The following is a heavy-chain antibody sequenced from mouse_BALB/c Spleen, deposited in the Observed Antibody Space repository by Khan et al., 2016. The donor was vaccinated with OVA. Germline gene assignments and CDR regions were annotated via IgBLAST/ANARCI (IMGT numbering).Heavy chain of an antibody. CDR3: ARIFIGTTDYAMDY. CDR2: IWSGGST. Sequence: VELVESGPGLVQPSQSLSITCTVSGFSLTSYGVHWVRQSPGKGLEWLGVIWSGGSTDYNAAFISRLSISKDNSKSQVFFKMNSLQANDTVIYYCARIFIGTTDYAMDYWGQGTSVTVSS. V-gene: IGHV2-2*02. CDR1: GFSLTSYG. D-gene: IGHD2-14*01. J-gene: IGHJ4*01.